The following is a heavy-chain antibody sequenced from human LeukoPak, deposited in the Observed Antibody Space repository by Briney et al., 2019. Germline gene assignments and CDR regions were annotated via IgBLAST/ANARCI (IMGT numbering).Heavy chain of an antibody. Sequence: PGRSLRLSCAASGFTFSSYAMSWVRQAPGKGLESVSAISGSGGSTYYADSVKGRFTISKDNSKNTLYLQMNSLRAEDTAVYYCAKTRDVIVVRGVYGMDVWGQGTTVTVSS. D-gene: IGHD3-10*01. CDR1: GFTFSSYA. J-gene: IGHJ6*02. CDR3: AKTRDVIVVRGVYGMDV. V-gene: IGHV3-23*01. CDR2: ISGSGGST.